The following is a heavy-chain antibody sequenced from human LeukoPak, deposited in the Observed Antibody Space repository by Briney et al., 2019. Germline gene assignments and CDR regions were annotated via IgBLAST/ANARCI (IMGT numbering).Heavy chain of an antibody. CDR3: ARLSPLWVTMVRGAPKYYMDV. Sequence: SQTLSLTCTVSGGSISSGSYYWSWIRQPAGKGLEWIGRIYTSGSTNYNPSLKSRLTISVDTSKNQFSLKLSSVTAADTAVYYCARLSPLWVTMVRGAPKYYMDVWGKGTTVTISS. CDR2: IYTSGST. D-gene: IGHD3-10*01. V-gene: IGHV4-61*02. CDR1: GGSISSGSYY. J-gene: IGHJ6*03.